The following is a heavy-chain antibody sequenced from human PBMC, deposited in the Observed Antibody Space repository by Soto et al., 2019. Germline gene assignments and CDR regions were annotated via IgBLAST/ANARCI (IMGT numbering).Heavy chain of an antibody. V-gene: IGHV3-33*01. CDR2: IWYDGSNK. J-gene: IGHJ4*02. Sequence: PGGSLRLSCAASGFTFSSYGMHWVRQAPGKGLEWVAVIWYDGSNKYYADSVKGRFTISRDNSKNTLYLQMNSLRAEDTAVYYCARGFAGQDDSSGYWVYWGQGTLVTVSS. CDR3: ARGFAGQDDSSGYWVY. CDR1: GFTFSSYG. D-gene: IGHD3-22*01.